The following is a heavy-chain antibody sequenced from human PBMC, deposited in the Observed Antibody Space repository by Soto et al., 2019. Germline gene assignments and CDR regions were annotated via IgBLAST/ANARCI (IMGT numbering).Heavy chain of an antibody. D-gene: IGHD5-18*01. V-gene: IGHV3-7*05. CDR3: ARDLWQPNVDTAMDENFDY. J-gene: IGHJ4*02. CDR1: GFTFSSYL. Sequence: PGGSLRLSCAASGFTFSSYLMSWVRQAPGKGLEWVANIKQDGSEKYYVDSVKGRFTISRDNAKNSLYLQMNSLRAEDTAVYYCARDLWQPNVDTAMDENFDYWGQGTLVTVSS. CDR2: IKQDGSEK.